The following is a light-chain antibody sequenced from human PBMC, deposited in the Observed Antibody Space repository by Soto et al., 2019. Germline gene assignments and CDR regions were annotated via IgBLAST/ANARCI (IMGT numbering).Light chain of an antibody. V-gene: IGKV2-28*01. J-gene: IGKJ1*01. CDR2: LGS. CDR3: MQGRHLAWT. CDR1: LSLLHSNGYNY. Sequence: DIVMTQSPLSLPGAPGEPASISCRSSLSLLHSNGYNYLDWYLQKSGQSPQLLIYLGSNRSSGVPDRFSGSGSGTDFTLHISSVEAEDVGVYYCMQGRHLAWTFGQGTKVDIK.